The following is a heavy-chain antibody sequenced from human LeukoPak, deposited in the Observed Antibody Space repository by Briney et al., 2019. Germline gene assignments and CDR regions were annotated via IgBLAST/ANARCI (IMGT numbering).Heavy chain of an antibody. J-gene: IGHJ4*02. CDR1: GFTYSSYS. Sequence: PTAGSLRLSCAASGFTYSSYSMSWVRQAPGKGLEWVSFISRDGGTIDYADSVKGRFTISRDNAKNSLYLQMSRLRGEDTAVYYCARKAITVTTFDYWGQGTLVTVSS. CDR2: ISRDGGTI. V-gene: IGHV3-48*04. CDR3: ARKAITVTTFDY. D-gene: IGHD4-17*01.